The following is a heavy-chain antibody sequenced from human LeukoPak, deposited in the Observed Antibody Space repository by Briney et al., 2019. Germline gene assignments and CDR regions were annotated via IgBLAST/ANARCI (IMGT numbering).Heavy chain of an antibody. Sequence: SETLSLTCTVSGGSISSYYWSWIRQPPGKGLEWIGYIYYSGSTNYNPSLKSRVTISVHTSKNQFSLKLSSVTAADTAVYYCARDQIGYSYGLFDYWGGGTLLSVSP. D-gene: IGHD5-18*01. CDR1: GGSISSYY. CDR3: ARDQIGYSYGLFDY. V-gene: IGHV4-59*01. J-gene: IGHJ4*02. CDR2: IYYSGST.